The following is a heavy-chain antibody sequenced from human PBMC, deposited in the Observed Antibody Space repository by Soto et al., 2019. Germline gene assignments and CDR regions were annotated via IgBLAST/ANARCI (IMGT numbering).Heavy chain of an antibody. CDR1: GGSFSGYY. V-gene: IGHV4-34*01. CDR2: INHSGST. Sequence: SETLCLTCAVYGGSFSGYYWSWIRQPPGKGLEWIGEINHSGSTNYNPSLKSRVTISVDTSKNQFSLKLSSVTAADTAVYYCARGGGWKIYYDYGMDVWGQWTRVTVSS. J-gene: IGHJ6*02. D-gene: IGHD6-19*01. CDR3: ARGGGWKIYYDYGMDV.